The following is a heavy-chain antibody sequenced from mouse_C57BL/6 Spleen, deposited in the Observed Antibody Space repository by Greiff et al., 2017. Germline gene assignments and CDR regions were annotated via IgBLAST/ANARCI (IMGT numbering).Heavy chain of an antibody. CDR3: ARLDY. J-gene: IGHJ4*01. Sequence: EVQGVESGGGLVKPGGSLKLSCAASGFTFSDYGMHWVRQAPEKGLEWVAYISRGSSTIYYADTVKGRFTISRDNAKNTLFLQMTSLRSEDTAMYYCARLDYWGQGTSVTVSS. CDR1: GFTFSDYG. CDR2: ISRGSSTI. V-gene: IGHV5-17*01.